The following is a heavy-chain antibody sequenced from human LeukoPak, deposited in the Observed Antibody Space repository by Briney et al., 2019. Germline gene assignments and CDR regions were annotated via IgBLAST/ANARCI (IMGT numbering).Heavy chain of an antibody. D-gene: IGHD3-10*01. CDR1: GFIFTTYW. J-gene: IGHJ5*01. CDR2: INSDGSST. Sequence: GGSLRLSCAASGFIFTTYWMTWVRQAPGKGLVWVSRINSDGSSTNYADSVKGRFSISRDNVKNTLYLQMDSLRAEDTAVYYCARGAIHGSGSYIIADSWGQGTLVTVSS. CDR3: ARGAIHGSGSYIIADS. V-gene: IGHV3-74*01.